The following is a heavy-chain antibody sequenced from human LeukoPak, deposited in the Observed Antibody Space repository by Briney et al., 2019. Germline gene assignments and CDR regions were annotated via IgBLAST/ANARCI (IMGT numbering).Heavy chain of an antibody. CDR2: SSTYNGKT. CDR3: ARGIGSYFEYYFDY. CDR1: GYTFTSYG. J-gene: IGHJ4*02. D-gene: IGHD1-26*01. V-gene: IGHV1-18*01. Sequence: ASVKVSCKASGYTFTSYGISWARQAPGQGLEWMGWSSTYNGKTNYAQRLQGRVTMTTDASTSTAYMELRSLRSDDTAVYFCARGIGSYFEYYFDYWGQGTLVTVSS.